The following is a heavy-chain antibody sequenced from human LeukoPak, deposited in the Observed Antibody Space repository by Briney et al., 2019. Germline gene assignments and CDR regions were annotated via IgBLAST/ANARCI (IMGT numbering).Heavy chain of an antibody. V-gene: IGHV3-30*03. D-gene: IGHD3-10*01. J-gene: IGHJ2*01. Sequence: GRSLRLSCAASGFTFSSYGMHWVRQAPGKGLEWVAVISYDGSNKYYADSVKGRFTISRDNAKNTVYLQMNSLRAEDTAVYYCARVGTGSWYFDLWGRGTLVTFSS. CDR2: ISYDGSNK. CDR3: ARVGTGSWYFDL. CDR1: GFTFSSYG.